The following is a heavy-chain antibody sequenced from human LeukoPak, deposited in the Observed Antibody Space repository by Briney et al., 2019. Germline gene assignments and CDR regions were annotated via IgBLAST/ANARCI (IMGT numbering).Heavy chain of an antibody. J-gene: IGHJ4*02. CDR1: GFTFSGYA. CDR3: ARNKQWLSPFDY. V-gene: IGHV3-23*01. Sequence: PGGSLRLSCAASGFTFSGYAMSWVRQAPGKGLEWVSSISGSGGTTYYADSVRGRFTISRDNSKNTLYLQMNSLRAEDTAVYYCARNKQWLSPFDYWGQGTLVTVSS. CDR2: ISGSGGTT. D-gene: IGHD6-19*01.